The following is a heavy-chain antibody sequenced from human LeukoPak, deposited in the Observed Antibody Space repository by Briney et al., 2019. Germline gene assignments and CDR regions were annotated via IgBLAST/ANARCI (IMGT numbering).Heavy chain of an antibody. CDR1: GGSISSSSYY. Sequence: SETLSLTCTVSGGSISSSSYYWGWIRQPPGKGLEWIGSIYYSGSTYYNPSLKSRVTISVDTSKNQFSLKLSSVAAADTAVYYCARTTVTTDFDYWGQGTLVTVSS. CDR2: IYYSGST. J-gene: IGHJ4*02. CDR3: ARTTVTTDFDY. V-gene: IGHV4-39*01. D-gene: IGHD4-17*01.